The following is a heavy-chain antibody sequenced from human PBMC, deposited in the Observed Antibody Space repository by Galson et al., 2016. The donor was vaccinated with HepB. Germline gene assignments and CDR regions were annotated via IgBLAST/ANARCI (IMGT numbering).Heavy chain of an antibody. V-gene: IGHV1-18*01. CDR2: IITYNGNT. CDR3: ARDHDFPVGGFDP. Sequence: SVKVSCKASGYIFTDYGISWVRQAPGQGLEWMGGIITYNGNTNYAQNLQGRVTMTTETSTSTAYMDLRSLRFDDTAVYYCARDHDFPVGGFDPWGQGTLVTVSS. J-gene: IGHJ5*02. D-gene: IGHD1-26*01. CDR1: GYIFTDYG.